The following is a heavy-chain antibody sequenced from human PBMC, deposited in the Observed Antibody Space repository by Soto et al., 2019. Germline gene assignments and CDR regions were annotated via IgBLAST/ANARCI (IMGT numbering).Heavy chain of an antibody. V-gene: IGHV1-69*13. CDR3: ARSPIAAAGPIFDY. CDR2: IIPIFGTA. J-gene: IGHJ4*02. D-gene: IGHD6-13*01. CDR1: GGTFSSYA. Sequence: SVKVSCKASGGTFSSYAISWVRQAPGQGLEWMGGIIPIFGTANYAQKFQGRVTITADESTSTAYMELSSLRSKDTAVYYCARSPIAAAGPIFDYWGQGTLVTVSS.